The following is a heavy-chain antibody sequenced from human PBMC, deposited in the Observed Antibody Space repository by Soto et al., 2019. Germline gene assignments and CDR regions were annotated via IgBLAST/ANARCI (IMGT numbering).Heavy chain of an antibody. CDR3: ARHISTFRYYYYAMDV. D-gene: IGHD2-2*01. CDR1: GYTFIDYW. V-gene: IGHV5-51*01. CDR2: IYPGDSDT. Sequence: GESLKISCKGSGYTFIDYWIGWVRQLPGKGLEWMGIIYPGDSDTRYSPSFQGHVTITVDKSTSTAYLQWNTLKASDTAMYYCARHISTFRYYYYAMDVWGQGTTVTVSS. J-gene: IGHJ6*02.